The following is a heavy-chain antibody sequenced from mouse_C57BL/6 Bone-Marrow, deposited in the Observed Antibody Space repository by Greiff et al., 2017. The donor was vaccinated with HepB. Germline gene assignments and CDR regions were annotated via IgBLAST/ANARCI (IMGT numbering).Heavy chain of an antibody. CDR2: IDPENGDT. V-gene: IGHV14-4*01. J-gene: IGHJ1*03. Sequence: VHVKQSGAELVRPGASVKLSCTASGFNIKDDYMHWVKQRPEQGLEWIGWIDPENGDTEYASKFQGKATITADTSSNTAYLQLSSLTSEDTAVYYCTTDTTVVKYFDVWGTGTTVTVSS. CDR3: TTDTTVVKYFDV. D-gene: IGHD1-1*01. CDR1: GFNIKDDY.